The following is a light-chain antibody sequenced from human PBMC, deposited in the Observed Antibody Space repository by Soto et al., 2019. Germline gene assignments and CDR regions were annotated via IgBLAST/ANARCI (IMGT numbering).Light chain of an antibody. Sequence: EIVLTQSPATLSLSPGERATISCRASQSVSSYLAWYQQKPGQAPRLLIYGASSRATGIPDRFSGSGSGTDFTLTISRLEPEDFAVYYCQQYGSSPPRTFGQGTKVDIK. CDR2: GAS. J-gene: IGKJ1*01. CDR1: QSVSSY. V-gene: IGKV3-20*01. CDR3: QQYGSSPPRT.